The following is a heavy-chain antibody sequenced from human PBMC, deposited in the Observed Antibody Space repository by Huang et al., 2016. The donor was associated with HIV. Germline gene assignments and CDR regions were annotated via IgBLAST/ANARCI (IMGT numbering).Heavy chain of an antibody. Sequence: EVQLVQSGAEVKKPGESLKISCKGSGYSFTSYWIGWVRQMPGKGLEWMGIIYPGESDTRYSPSFQGQVTISADKSNSTAYLRWSSLKASDSAMYYCARHLAPIAAAGSSWFDPWGQGTLVTVSS. CDR2: IYPGESDT. CDR3: ARHLAPIAAAGSSWFDP. D-gene: IGHD6-13*01. V-gene: IGHV5-51*01. J-gene: IGHJ5*02. CDR1: GYSFTSYW.